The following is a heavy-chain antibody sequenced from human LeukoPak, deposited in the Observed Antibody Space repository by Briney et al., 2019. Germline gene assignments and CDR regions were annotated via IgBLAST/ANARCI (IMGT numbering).Heavy chain of an antibody. J-gene: IGHJ4*02. D-gene: IGHD2-2*01. CDR3: AKLIGYCSSTSCYDFDY. CDR1: GFTFSSYG. V-gene: IGHV3-30*18. Sequence: TGGSLRLSCAASGFTFSSYGMHWVRQAPGKGLEWVAVISYDGSNKYYADSVKGRFTISRDNSKNTLYLQMNSLRAEDTAVYYCAKLIGYCSSTSCYDFDYWGQGTLVTVSS. CDR2: ISYDGSNK.